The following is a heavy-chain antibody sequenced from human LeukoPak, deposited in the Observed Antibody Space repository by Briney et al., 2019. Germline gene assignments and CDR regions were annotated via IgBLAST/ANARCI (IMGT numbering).Heavy chain of an antibody. V-gene: IGHV4-59*01. J-gene: IGHJ5*02. CDR1: GGSISSYY. D-gene: IGHD3-10*01. CDR3: ARGHYYGSFDP. Sequence: SETLSLTCTVSGGSISSYYWSWIRQPPGKGLEWIGYIYYSGSTNYNPSLKSRVTISVDTSKNQFSLKLSSVPAADTAVYYCARGHYYGSFDPWGQGTLVTVSS. CDR2: IYYSGST.